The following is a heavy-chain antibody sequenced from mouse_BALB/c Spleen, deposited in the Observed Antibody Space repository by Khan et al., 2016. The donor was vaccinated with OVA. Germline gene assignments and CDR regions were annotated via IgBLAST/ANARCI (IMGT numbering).Heavy chain of an antibody. Sequence: EVQLVESGGGLVKPGGSLKFSCAASGFTFSNYAMSWVRQTPEKRLEWVAPISSGGNTYYPDSVKGRFTISRDNARNILYLQMSSLRSEDTAMYYCARDYWFTYWGQGTLVTVSA. CDR1: GFTFSNYA. CDR2: ISSGGNT. J-gene: IGHJ3*01. CDR3: ARDYWFTY. V-gene: IGHV5-6-5*01.